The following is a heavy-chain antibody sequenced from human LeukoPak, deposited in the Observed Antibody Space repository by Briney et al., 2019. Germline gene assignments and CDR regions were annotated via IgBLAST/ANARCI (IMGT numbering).Heavy chain of an antibody. CDR2: ISAYNGKT. CDR1: DYTFTNYG. J-gene: IGHJ4*02. Sequence: ASVKVSCKASDYTFTNYGISWVRQAPGQGLEWMGWISAYNGKTYYAQKFQGRVTVTTDTSTSTAYMDLRGLRSDDTAVYYCARTNLDCKSGVCYDYWGQGTPVTVSS. V-gene: IGHV1-18*01. D-gene: IGHD2-8*01. CDR3: ARTNLDCKSGVCYDY.